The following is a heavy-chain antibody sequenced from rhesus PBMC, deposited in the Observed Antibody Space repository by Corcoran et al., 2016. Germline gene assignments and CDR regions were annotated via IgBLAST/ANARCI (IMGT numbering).Heavy chain of an antibody. V-gene: IGHV3S42*01. Sequence: EVQLVESGGGLAKPGGSLRLSCAASGFTFSSYCLNLVRQTPGKGLAWISAINSGGGSTYYADSVKGRFTISRYNSKNTLSLQMNSLRAEDTAVYYCAKGAIVAFDFWGQGLRVTVSS. CDR2: INSGGGST. CDR1: GFTFSSYC. J-gene: IGHJ3*01. CDR3: AKGAIVAFDF. D-gene: IGHD3-16*01.